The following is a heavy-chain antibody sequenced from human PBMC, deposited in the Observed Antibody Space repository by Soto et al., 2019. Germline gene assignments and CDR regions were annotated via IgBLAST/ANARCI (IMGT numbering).Heavy chain of an antibody. V-gene: IGHV1-69*01. J-gene: IGHJ4*02. CDR1: GGTFSNYP. D-gene: IGHD3-16*02. CDR2: FIPIFGST. Sequence: QVHLVQSGAEVKRPGSSVKVSCKASGGTFSNYPINWVRQAPGQGLEWMGVFIPIFGSTHYAQNFQGRVTMTADAPTSTAFLALSALRSDDTAVYYCTTRGAKRSHLLSYYWRQGTLVTVSS. CDR3: TTRGAKRSHLLSYY.